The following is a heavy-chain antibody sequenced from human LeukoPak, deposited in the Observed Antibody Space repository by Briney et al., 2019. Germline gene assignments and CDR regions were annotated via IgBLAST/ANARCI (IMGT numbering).Heavy chain of an antibody. CDR2: IYHSGST. CDR1: GGSISSSNW. Sequence: SGTLSLTCAVSGGSISSSNWWSWVRQPPGKGLEWIGEIYHSGSTNYNPSLKSRVTISVDKSKNQFSLKLSSVTAADTAVYYCARGPRKQQLAYYFDYWGQGTLVTVSS. J-gene: IGHJ4*02. D-gene: IGHD6-13*01. V-gene: IGHV4-4*02. CDR3: ARGPRKQQLAYYFDY.